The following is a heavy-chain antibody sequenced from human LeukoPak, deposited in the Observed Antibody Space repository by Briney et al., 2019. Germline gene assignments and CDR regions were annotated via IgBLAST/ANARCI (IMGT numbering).Heavy chain of an antibody. Sequence: SDTVSLMCTVSGGPIRSYYWRWIGQPPAKELEWIGYIYYSGSTNYNPSLKSRVTISVDTSKNQFSLKLSSVTAADTAVYYCARADYGVFHFDYWGQGTLVTVSS. D-gene: IGHD4-17*01. CDR3: ARADYGVFHFDY. V-gene: IGHV4-59*07. CDR2: IYYSGST. CDR1: GGPIRSYY. J-gene: IGHJ4*02.